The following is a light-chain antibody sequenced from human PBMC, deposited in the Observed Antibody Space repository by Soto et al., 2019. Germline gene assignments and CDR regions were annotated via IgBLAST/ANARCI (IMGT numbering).Light chain of an antibody. Sequence: IRMTHYQSSLSASTGDRVTITCRASQGISSYLAWYQQKPGKAPKLLIYAASTLQSGVPSRFSGSGSGTDFTLTISSLQPEAFATYYCQHSYSPTLTFGQGTRLEIK. V-gene: IGKV1-8*01. CDR2: AAS. CDR3: QHSYSPTLT. CDR1: QGISSY. J-gene: IGKJ5*01.